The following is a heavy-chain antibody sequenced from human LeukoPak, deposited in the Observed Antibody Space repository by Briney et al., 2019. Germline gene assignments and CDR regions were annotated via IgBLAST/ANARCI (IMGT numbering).Heavy chain of an antibody. D-gene: IGHD3-22*01. J-gene: IGHJ4*02. CDR1: GGSISSSSYY. CDR3: AKNYDSSGYYHYYFDY. CDR2: IYYSGST. Sequence: SETLSLTCTVSGGSISSSSYYWGWIRQPPGKGLEWIGSIYYSGSTYYNPSLKSRVTISVDTSKNQFSLKLSSVTAADTAVYYCAKNYDSSGYYHYYFDYWGQGTLVTVSS. V-gene: IGHV4-39*07.